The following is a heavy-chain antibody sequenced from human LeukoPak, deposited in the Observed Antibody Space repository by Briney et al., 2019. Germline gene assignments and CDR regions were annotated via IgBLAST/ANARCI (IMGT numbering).Heavy chain of an antibody. CDR3: ARHYYASGSYYNDY. J-gene: IGHJ4*02. D-gene: IGHD3-10*01. V-gene: IGHV5-51*01. Sequence: GESLKISCKGSGYSFSSYWIGWVRQLPGKGLEWMGNIYPGDSDTRYSPSFQGQVTISADKSISTAYLQWSSLKASDTAMYYCARHYYASGSYYNDYWGQGTLVTVSP. CDR1: GYSFSSYW. CDR2: IYPGDSDT.